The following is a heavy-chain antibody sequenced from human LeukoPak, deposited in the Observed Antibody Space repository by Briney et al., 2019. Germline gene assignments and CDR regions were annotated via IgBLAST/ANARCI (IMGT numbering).Heavy chain of an antibody. J-gene: IGHJ3*02. CDR3: ARDSHYDILTGLRDDAFDI. CDR2: IYSGGST. D-gene: IGHD3-9*01. V-gene: IGHV3-66*01. Sequence: PGGSLRLSCAASGFTVSSNYMSWVRQAPGKGLEWVSVIYSGGSTYYADPVKGRFTISRDNSKNTLYLQMNSLRAEDTAVYYCARDSHYDILTGLRDDAFDIRGQGTMVTVSS. CDR1: GFTVSSNY.